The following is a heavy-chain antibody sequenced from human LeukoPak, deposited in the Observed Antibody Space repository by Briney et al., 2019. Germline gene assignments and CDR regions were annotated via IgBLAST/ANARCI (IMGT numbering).Heavy chain of an antibody. D-gene: IGHD6-13*01. CDR1: GGTFTSYA. V-gene: IGHV1-69*13. CDR3: ARDLGYSSSWYVFDY. J-gene: IGHJ4*02. Sequence: SVTVSCKASGGTFTSYAISWVRQAPGQGLEWVGGIIPIFGTANYAQKFQGRVTITADESTSKAYMELSSLRSEDTAVYYCARDLGYSSSWYVFDYWGQGTLVTVSS. CDR2: IIPIFGTA.